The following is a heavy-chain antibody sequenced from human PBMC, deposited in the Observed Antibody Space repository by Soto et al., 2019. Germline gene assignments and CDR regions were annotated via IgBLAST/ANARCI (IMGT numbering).Heavy chain of an antibody. D-gene: IGHD1-20*01. CDR1: GFTFSGSA. V-gene: IGHV3-73*01. Sequence: GGSLRLSCAASGFTFSGSAMHWVRQASGKGLEWVGRIRSKANSYATAYAASVKGRFTISRDDSKNTAYLQMNSLRDEDTAMYYCARDNGMAGSFDPWGQGTLVTVSS. CDR3: ARDNGMAGSFDP. J-gene: IGHJ5*02. CDR2: IRSKANSYAT.